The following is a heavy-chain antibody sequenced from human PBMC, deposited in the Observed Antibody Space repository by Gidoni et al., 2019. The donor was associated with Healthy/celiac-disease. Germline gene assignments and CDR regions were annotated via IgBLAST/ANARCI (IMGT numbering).Heavy chain of an antibody. CDR2: ISYDGSNK. CDR3: ARDGEYQLLNYYYYYYMDV. J-gene: IGHJ6*03. V-gene: IGHV3-30-3*01. D-gene: IGHD2-2*01. Sequence: QVQLVESGGGVVQPGRSLRLSCAASGFTFSSYAMHWVRQAPGKGLGWVAVISYDGSNKYYADSVKGRFTISRDNSKNTLYLQMNSLRAEDTAVYYCARDGEYQLLNYYYYYYMDVWGKGTTVTVSS. CDR1: GFTFSSYA.